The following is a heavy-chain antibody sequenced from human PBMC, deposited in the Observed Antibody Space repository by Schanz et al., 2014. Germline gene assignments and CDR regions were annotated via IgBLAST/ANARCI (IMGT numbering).Heavy chain of an antibody. J-gene: IGHJ2*01. Sequence: QVQLQESGPGLVKPSQTLSLTCTVSGGSIRSGTYYWSWIRQPAGKALEWVGRVFPNGITNYNPSRKSRATIPLDTSKSQFSLTLTSLPAADTAVYYCARDTTWRLDLWGRGTLVTVSS. CDR3: ARDTTWRLDL. CDR2: VFPNGIT. V-gene: IGHV4-61*02. CDR1: GGSIRSGTYY. D-gene: IGHD1-1*01.